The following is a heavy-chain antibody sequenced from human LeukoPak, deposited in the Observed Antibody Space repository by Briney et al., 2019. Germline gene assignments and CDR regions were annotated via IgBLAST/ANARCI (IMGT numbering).Heavy chain of an antibody. CDR2: IKVDGSRE. D-gene: IGHD5-24*01. V-gene: IGHV3-7*01. J-gene: IGHJ4*02. CDR1: GFTFTNYW. Sequence: GGSLRLSCAASGFTFTNYWLSWVRQAPGKGLEWVANIKVDGSREYYVDSVKGRFTISRDNAKNSLYLQMNSLRAEDTAVYYCARDGIDGYIDDWGQGTRVTVSS. CDR3: ARDGIDGYIDD.